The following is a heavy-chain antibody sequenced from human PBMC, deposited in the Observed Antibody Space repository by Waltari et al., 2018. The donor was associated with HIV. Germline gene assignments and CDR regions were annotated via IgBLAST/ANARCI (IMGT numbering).Heavy chain of an antibody. V-gene: IGHV1-46*01. CDR2: INPSGGST. CDR1: GYTFTNSY. J-gene: IGHJ4*02. CDR3: ARLSNSYTKRGFDY. Sequence: QVQLVQSGAEVKKPGASVKVSCKASGYTFTNSYMHWVRQAPGQGLEWMGIINPSGGSTSYAQKFQGRLSMTRDTSTSTLYMEVSSLRSEDTAVYYCARLSNSYTKRGFDYWGQGTLVSVSS. D-gene: IGHD5-18*01.